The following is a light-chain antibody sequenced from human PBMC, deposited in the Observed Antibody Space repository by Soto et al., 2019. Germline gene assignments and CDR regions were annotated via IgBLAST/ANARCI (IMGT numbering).Light chain of an antibody. CDR2: LNSDGSH. Sequence: QPVLTQSPSASASRGASVKLTCTLSSGHSSYAIAWHQQQPEKGPRYLMKLNSDGSHSKGDGIPDRFSGSTSGAERYLTISSIQSEDEADYYCQTWGTGIRVFGTGTKVTVL. J-gene: IGLJ1*01. V-gene: IGLV4-69*01. CDR1: SGHSSYA. CDR3: QTWGTGIRV.